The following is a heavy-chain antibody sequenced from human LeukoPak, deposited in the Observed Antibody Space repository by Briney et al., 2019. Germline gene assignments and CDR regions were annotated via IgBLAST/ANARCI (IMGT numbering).Heavy chain of an antibody. J-gene: IGHJ4*02. Sequence: GGSLRLSCATSGFTFTTFWMHWVRQALGKGLVWVSRMNHDGSSTNYADSVKGRFTISRDNAKNTVYLQMNSLRAEDTAVYYCVRDWGYDSSGYWQKYFDTWGQGTLVTVSS. V-gene: IGHV3-74*01. CDR2: MNHDGSST. D-gene: IGHD3-22*01. CDR3: VRDWGYDSSGYWQKYFDT. CDR1: GFTFTTFW.